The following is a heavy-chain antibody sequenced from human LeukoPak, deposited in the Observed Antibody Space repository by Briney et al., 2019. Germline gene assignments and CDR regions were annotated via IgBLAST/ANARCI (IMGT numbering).Heavy chain of an antibody. Sequence: ASVKVSCKASGYTFTSYGISWVRQAPGQGLEWMGWISAYNGNTNYAQKLQGRVTMTRSTSISTAYMELSSLKSEDTAVYYCARAHCTGGFCPALYWGQGTLVSVSS. J-gene: IGHJ4*02. CDR1: GYTFTSYG. V-gene: IGHV1-18*01. D-gene: IGHD2-8*02. CDR2: ISAYNGNT. CDR3: ARAHCTGGFCPALY.